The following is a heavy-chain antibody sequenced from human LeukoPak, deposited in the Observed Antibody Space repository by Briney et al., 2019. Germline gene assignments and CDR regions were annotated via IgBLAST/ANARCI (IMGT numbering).Heavy chain of an antibody. CDR3: ARDLKAAAGPFDP. D-gene: IGHD6-13*01. CDR1: GFTFSDYY. CDR2: ISSSSSYT. J-gene: IGHJ5*02. V-gene: IGHV3-11*05. Sequence: GGSLRLSCAASGFTFSDYYMSWIRQAPGKGLGWVSYISSSSSYTNYADSVKGRFTISRDNAKNSLYLQMNSLRAEDTAVYYCARDLKAAAGPFDPWGQGTLVTVSS.